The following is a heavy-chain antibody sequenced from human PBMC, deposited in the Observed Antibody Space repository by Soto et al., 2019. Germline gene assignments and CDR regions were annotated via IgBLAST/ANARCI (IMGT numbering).Heavy chain of an antibody. CDR3: ARDLLTGTTDYYYYYGMDV. D-gene: IGHD1-20*01. V-gene: IGHV1-46*01. Sequence: ASVKVSCKASGYTFTSYYMHWVRQAPGQGLEWMGIINPSGGSTSYAQKFQGRATMTRDTSTSTVYMELSSLRSEDTAVYYCARDLLTGTTDYYYYYGMDVWGQGTTVTVSS. J-gene: IGHJ6*02. CDR1: GYTFTSYY. CDR2: INPSGGST.